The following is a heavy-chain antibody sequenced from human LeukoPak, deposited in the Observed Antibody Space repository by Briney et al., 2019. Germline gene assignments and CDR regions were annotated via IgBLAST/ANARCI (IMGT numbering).Heavy chain of an antibody. D-gene: IGHD3-22*01. CDR2: ISGSGGST. Sequence: QAGGSLRLSCAASGFTFSSHAMSWVRQAPGKGLEWVSAISGSGGSTYYADSVKGRFTISRDNSKNTLYLQMNNLRAEDTAVYYCAKDGVSSGDIDYWGQGTLVTVSS. J-gene: IGHJ4*02. CDR1: GFTFSSHA. V-gene: IGHV3-23*01. CDR3: AKDGVSSGDIDY.